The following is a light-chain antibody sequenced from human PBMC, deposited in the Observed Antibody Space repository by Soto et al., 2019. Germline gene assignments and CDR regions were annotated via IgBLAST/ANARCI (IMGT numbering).Light chain of an antibody. CDR1: SSDVGAYNY. CDR3: SSYASSIARV. V-gene: IGLV2-14*01. Sequence: QSALTQPASVSGSPGQSITISCTGTSSDVGAYNYVSWYQQHPGKAPKLMIYEVSNRPSGVSNRFSGSKSGNTASLTISGLQAEDEADYYCSSYASSIARVFGTGTKVTVL. J-gene: IGLJ1*01. CDR2: EVS.